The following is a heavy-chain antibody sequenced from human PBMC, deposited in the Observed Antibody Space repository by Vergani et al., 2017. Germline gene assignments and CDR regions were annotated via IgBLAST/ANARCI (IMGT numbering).Heavy chain of an antibody. CDR3: AKGGSSSSWYQTGANWFDP. D-gene: IGHD6-13*01. CDR2: ISGSGGST. CDR1: GFTFSSYA. Sequence: EVQLLESGGGLVQPGGSLRLSCAASGFTFSSYAMSWVRQAPGKGLEWVSAISGSGGSTYYADSVKGRFTISRDNSKNKLYLQMNSLRAEDTAVYYCAKGGSSSSWYQTGANWFDPWGQGTLVTVSS. V-gene: IGHV3-23*01. J-gene: IGHJ5*02.